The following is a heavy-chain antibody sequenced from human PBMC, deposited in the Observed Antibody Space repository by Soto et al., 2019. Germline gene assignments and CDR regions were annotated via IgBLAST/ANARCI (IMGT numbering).Heavy chain of an antibody. CDR3: ARGLYSGYASSAAPGYYFDY. Sequence: QVQLVESGGGVVQPGRSLRLSCAASGFTFSSYGMHWVRQAPGKGLEWVAVIWYDGSNKYYADSVKGRFTISRDNSKNTLYLQMNSLRAEDTAVYYCARGLYSGYASSAAPGYYFDYWGQGTLVTVSS. V-gene: IGHV3-33*01. J-gene: IGHJ4*02. CDR1: GFTFSSYG. CDR2: IWYDGSNK. D-gene: IGHD5-12*01.